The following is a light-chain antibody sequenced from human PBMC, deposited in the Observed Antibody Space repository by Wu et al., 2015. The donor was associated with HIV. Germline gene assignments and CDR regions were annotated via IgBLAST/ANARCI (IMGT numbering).Light chain of an antibody. CDR3: QHRQSWPFT. V-gene: IGKV3-11*01. CDR1: QNVGDS. J-gene: IGKJ3*01. CDR2: DAS. Sequence: VVLTQSPVTLSLSPGDRATLFCRANQNVGDSLAWYQHKPGRAPRILIYDASTRATGISARFAGTGSGTDFTLTISSLESEDFAVYYCQHRQSWPFTFGPGTKVDIK.